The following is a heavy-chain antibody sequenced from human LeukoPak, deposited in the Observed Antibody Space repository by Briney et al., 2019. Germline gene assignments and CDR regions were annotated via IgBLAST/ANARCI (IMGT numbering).Heavy chain of an antibody. CDR3: ARSSVTADDFHYYYMDV. CDR1: GGSISSGHYY. J-gene: IGHJ6*03. D-gene: IGHD1-20*01. V-gene: IGHV4-31*03. CDR2: IYYRGNT. Sequence: SQTLSLTCTVSGGSISSGHYYWTWIRQHPGKGLEWIGYIYYRGNTYSNPSLTSRLTISVDTSKNQFSLRLSSVTAADTAVYYCARSSVTADDFHYYYMDVWGKGTTVTVSS.